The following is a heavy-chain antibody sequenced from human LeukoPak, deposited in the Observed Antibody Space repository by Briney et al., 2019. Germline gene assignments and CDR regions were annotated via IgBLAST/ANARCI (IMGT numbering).Heavy chain of an antibody. V-gene: IGHV3-30*03. CDR3: ARDGDYYNSSAQGFDY. J-gene: IGHJ4*02. CDR1: GFTFSSYG. Sequence: PGGSLRLSCAASGFTFSSYGMHWVRQAPGKGLEWVAVISYDGSNKYYADSVKGRFTISRDNSKNTLYLQMNSLRAEDTAVYYCARDGDYYNSSAQGFDYWGQGTLVTVSS. CDR2: ISYDGSNK. D-gene: IGHD3-22*01.